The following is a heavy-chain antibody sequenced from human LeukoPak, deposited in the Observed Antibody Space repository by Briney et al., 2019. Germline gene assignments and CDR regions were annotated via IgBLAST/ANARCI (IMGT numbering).Heavy chain of an antibody. J-gene: IGHJ2*01. D-gene: IGHD3-10*02. CDR3: AKDGTSKYYYVRPPWTLFYL. Sequence: PGGSLRLSCAASGFTFSRFGMHWVRQAPGKGLEWVALISYAGGSIYYADSVKGRFTISRDNSKNTLYLQMNSLGGEDTAVYYCAKDGTSKYYYVRPPWTLFYLWGRGTLVTVSS. V-gene: IGHV3-30*18. CDR1: GFTFSRFG. CDR2: ISYAGGSI.